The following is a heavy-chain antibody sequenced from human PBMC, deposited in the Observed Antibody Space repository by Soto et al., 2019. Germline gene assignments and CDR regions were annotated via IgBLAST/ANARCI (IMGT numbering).Heavy chain of an antibody. D-gene: IGHD2-2*01. V-gene: IGHV5-51*01. CDR3: ARLLGYCSSTSCRRYGMDV. J-gene: IGHJ6*02. CDR1: GYSFTSYW. Sequence: PXESLKISWKGSGYSFTSYWIGWVRQMPGKGLEWMGIIYPGDSDTRYSPSFQGQVTISADKSISTAYLQWSSLKASDTAMYYCARLLGYCSSTSCRRYGMDVWGQGTTVTVSS. CDR2: IYPGDSDT.